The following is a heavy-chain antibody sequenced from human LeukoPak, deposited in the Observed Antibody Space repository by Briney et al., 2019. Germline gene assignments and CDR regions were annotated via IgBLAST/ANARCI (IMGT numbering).Heavy chain of an antibody. CDR3: ARIGYCSGGSC. D-gene: IGHD2-15*01. CDR2: ISSSSSYI. CDR1: VFTFSSYS. Sequence: PWGSLRLSCAASVFTFSSYSMNWVRQVTGKGLEWLSSISSSSSYIYYADSVKGRFTISRDNDKNSLYLQMNSLRAEDTGVYYCARIGYCSGGSCWGQGTLVTVSS. V-gene: IGHV3-21*01. J-gene: IGHJ4*02.